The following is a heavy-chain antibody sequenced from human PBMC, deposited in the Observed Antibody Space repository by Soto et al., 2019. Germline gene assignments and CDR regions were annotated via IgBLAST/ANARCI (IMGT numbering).Heavy chain of an antibody. CDR1: GGSFSGYY. CDR2: INHSGST. Sequence: QVQLQQWGAGLLKPSETLSLTCAVYGGSFSGYYWSWIRQPPGQGLEWIGEINHSGSTNYNPSLKSRVTISVDTSKNQFSLKLSSVTAADTAVYYCAKTTWLTENYWGQGTLVTVSS. J-gene: IGHJ4*02. V-gene: IGHV4-34*01. CDR3: AKTTWLTENY. D-gene: IGHD5-12*01.